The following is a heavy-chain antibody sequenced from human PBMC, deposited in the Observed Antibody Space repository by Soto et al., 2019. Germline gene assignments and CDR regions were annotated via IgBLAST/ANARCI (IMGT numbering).Heavy chain of an antibody. J-gene: IGHJ5*02. D-gene: IGHD3-9*01. CDR3: ARGNYDILTGYETNWFDP. V-gene: IGHV1-69*02. CDR2: IIPILGIA. Sequence: SVKVSCKASGGTFSSYTISWVRQAPGQGLEWMGRIIPILGIANYAQKFQGRVTITANKSTSTAYMELSSLRSEDTAVYYCARGNYDILTGYETNWFDPWGQGTLVTVSS. CDR1: GGTFSSYT.